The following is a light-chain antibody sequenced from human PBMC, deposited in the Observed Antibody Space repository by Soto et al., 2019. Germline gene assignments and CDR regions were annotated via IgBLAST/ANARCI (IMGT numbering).Light chain of an antibody. Sequence: DIQLTQSPSFLSASVGERVTITCRASQGISTYLAWYQQKPGKAPKLLIYAASTLQSGVPLSFSGSGSGTSFTLTFSSLQPEDFATYYCQQLLSYPITFGQGTRLEIK. CDR1: QGISTY. CDR2: AAS. J-gene: IGKJ5*01. CDR3: QQLLSYPIT. V-gene: IGKV1-9*01.